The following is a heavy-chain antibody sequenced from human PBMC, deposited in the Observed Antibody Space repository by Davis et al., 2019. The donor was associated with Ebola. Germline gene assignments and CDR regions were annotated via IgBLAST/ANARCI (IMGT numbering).Heavy chain of an antibody. CDR1: GYTFTSYG. Sequence: ASVKVSCKASGYTFTSYGISWVRQAPGQGLEWMGWISAYTDDIYYGQKVQGRATMTTDTSTSTVYMELRSLRSDDTAVYYCARDLMSVGASDYWGRGTLVTVSS. CDR3: ARDLMSVGASDY. V-gene: IGHV1-18*01. D-gene: IGHD1-26*01. CDR2: ISAYTDDI. J-gene: IGHJ4*02.